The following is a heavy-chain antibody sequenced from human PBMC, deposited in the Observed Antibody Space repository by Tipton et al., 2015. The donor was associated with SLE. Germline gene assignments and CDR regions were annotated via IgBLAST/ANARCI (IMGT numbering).Heavy chain of an antibody. CDR2: ISGGGGSI. CDR1: GFMFSSYA. CDR3: ARAPITYSSGWYWYFDL. Sequence: GSLRLSCASSGFMFSSYAMSWIRQAPGKGLEWVSTISGGGGSIYSADSVKGRFTISRDNAKNSLYLQMNSLRAEDTAVYYCARAPITYSSGWYWYFDLWGRGTLVTVSS. V-gene: IGHV3-21*01. J-gene: IGHJ2*01. D-gene: IGHD6-19*01.